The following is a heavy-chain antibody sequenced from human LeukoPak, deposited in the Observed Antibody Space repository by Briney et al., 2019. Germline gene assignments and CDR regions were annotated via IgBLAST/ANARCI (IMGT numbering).Heavy chain of an antibody. CDR3: ARRIAAAPRYAFDI. Sequence: SETLSLTCIVSAGSITSSTYYWSWIRQPPGQGLEWIGSIYYSGTTYYNTSLKSRVTISVDTSKNQFSLKLSSVTAADTAVYYCARRIAAAPRYAFDIWGQGTMVTVSS. CDR2: IYYSGTT. D-gene: IGHD6-13*01. CDR1: AGSITSSTYY. J-gene: IGHJ3*02. V-gene: IGHV4-39*01.